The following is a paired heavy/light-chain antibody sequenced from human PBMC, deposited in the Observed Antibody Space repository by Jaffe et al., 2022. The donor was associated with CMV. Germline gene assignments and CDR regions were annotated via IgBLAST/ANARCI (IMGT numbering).Light chain of an antibody. J-gene: IGKJ2*01. CDR1: QSVSSY. Sequence: EIVLTQSPATLSLSPGERATLSCRASQSVSSYLAWYQQKPGQAPRLLIYDASNRATGIPARFSGSGSGTDFTLTISSLEPEDFAVYYCQQRSNWPPEYTFGQGTKLEIK. CDR2: DAS. V-gene: IGKV3-11*01. CDR3: QQRSNWPPEYT.
Heavy chain of an antibody. CDR3: ARGRADGDHNHYYYYYYMDV. D-gene: IGHD4-17*01. J-gene: IGHJ6*03. V-gene: IGHV1-3*01. CDR2: INAGNGNT. Sequence: QVQLVQSGAEVKKPGASVKVSCKASGYTFTSYAMHWVRQAPGQRLEWMGWINAGNGNTKYSQKFQGRVTITRDTSASTAYMELSSLRSEDTAVYYCARGRADGDHNHYYYYYYMDVWGKGTTVTVSS. CDR1: GYTFTSYA.